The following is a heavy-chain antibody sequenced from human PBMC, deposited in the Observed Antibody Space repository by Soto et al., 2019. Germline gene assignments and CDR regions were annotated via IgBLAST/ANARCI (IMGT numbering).Heavy chain of an antibody. CDR1: GGAINSHY. V-gene: IGHV4-59*08. CDR2: MYYRGTT. CDR3: ASRGGAVPGRIDY. J-gene: IGHJ4*02. D-gene: IGHD6-19*01. Sequence: QVQLQESGPGLVKPSETLSLTCTVSGGAINSHYWTWIRQPPGKGLVWIGFMYYRGTTNYNPSLEVRVTISVDTPKNQFSLRLTSVTAADTAVYYCASRGGAVPGRIDYWGPGTMVIVSS.